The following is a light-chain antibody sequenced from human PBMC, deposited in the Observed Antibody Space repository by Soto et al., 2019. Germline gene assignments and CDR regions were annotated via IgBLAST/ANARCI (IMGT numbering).Light chain of an antibody. CDR1: GSDVGAYNY. CDR3: SSYTSATTYV. Sequence: QSVLTQPASVSGSPGQSITISCTRTGSDVGAYNYDSWYQQYPGEAPKVIIYDVSHRPAGVSNRFSGSKSGNTASLTISGLQTQDEADYYCSSYTSATTYVFGTGTKVTVL. CDR2: DVS. J-gene: IGLJ1*01. V-gene: IGLV2-14*01.